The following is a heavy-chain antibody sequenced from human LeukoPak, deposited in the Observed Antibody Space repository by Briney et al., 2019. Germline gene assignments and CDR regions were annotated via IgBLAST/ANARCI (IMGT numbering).Heavy chain of an antibody. D-gene: IGHD2-2*01. CDR2: ISGSGGST. CDR3: ARESIVVVPAAFGRKNNWFDP. J-gene: IGHJ5*02. V-gene: IGHV3-23*01. Sequence: PGGSLRLSCAASGFTFSDYFMGWIRQAPGKGLEWVSGISGSGGSTYYADSVKGRFTISRDNSKNTLYLRMNSLRAEDTAVYYCARESIVVVPAAFGRKNNWFDPWGQGTLVTVSS. CDR1: GFTFSDYF.